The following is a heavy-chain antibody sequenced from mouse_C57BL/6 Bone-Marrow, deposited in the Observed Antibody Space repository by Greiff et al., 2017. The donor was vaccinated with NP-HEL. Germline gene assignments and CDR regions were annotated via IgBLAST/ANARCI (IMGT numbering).Heavy chain of an antibody. V-gene: IGHV3-6*01. J-gene: IGHJ4*01. D-gene: IGHD2-13*01. CDR3: ARAWGLGAMDY. CDR2: ISYDGSN. Sequence: DVQLQESGPGLVKPSQSLSLTCSVTGYSITSGYYWNWIRQFPGNKLEWMGYISYDGSNNYNPSLKNRISITRDTSKNQFFLKLNSVTTEDTATYYCARAWGLGAMDYWGQGTSVTVSS. CDR1: GYSITSGYY.